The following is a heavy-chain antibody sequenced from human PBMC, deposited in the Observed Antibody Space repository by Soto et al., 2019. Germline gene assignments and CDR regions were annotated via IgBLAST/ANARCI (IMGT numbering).Heavy chain of an antibody. CDR1: GGSISSSKW. J-gene: IGHJ3*01. D-gene: IGHD2-21*02. CDR3: ATEGDRSAFDV. Sequence: VQLQESGPGMMKPSGTLSLTCAVSGGSISSSKWWSWVRQPPGKGLEWIGDVYHTGSITYNPSLKSRVTISVDKSKNQFSLKLNSVTAADTAVYYCATEGDRSAFDVWGQGTMVTVSS. V-gene: IGHV4-4*02. CDR2: VYHTGSI.